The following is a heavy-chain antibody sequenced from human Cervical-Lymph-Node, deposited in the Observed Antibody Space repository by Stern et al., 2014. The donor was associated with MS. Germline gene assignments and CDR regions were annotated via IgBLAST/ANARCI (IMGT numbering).Heavy chain of an antibody. V-gene: IGHV3-11*01. J-gene: IGHJ4*02. Sequence: VQLVESGGGLVKPGGSLRLSCAASGFTFSAYSMRWIRQAPGKGLEWLSYISSSGSTKKYADSVKGRFTISRDNTKDSLFLQMNSLRAEDTAVYYCAAGGWLQSFDYWGQGNLVTVSS. CDR3: AAGGWLQSFDY. CDR2: ISSSGSTK. CDR1: GFTFSAYS. D-gene: IGHD5-24*01.